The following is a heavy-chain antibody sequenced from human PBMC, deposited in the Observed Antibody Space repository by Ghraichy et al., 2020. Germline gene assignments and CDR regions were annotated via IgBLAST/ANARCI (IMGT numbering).Heavy chain of an antibody. CDR2: IYYSGST. D-gene: IGHD3-22*01. J-gene: IGHJ3*02. V-gene: IGHV4-39*01. Sequence: SETLSLTSTVSGVSISNSYYFWGWIRQPPGKGLEWIGNIYYSGSTYYNPSLKSRVTISADTSKNQLSLKLSSVTAADTAIYYCARQLYDSSGYAFGAFDIWGQGTMVTVSS. CDR1: GVSISNSYYF. CDR3: ARQLYDSSGYAFGAFDI.